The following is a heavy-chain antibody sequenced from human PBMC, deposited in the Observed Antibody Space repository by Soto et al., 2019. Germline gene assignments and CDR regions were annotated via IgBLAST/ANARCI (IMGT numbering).Heavy chain of an antibody. V-gene: IGHV3-23*01. CDR3: AREEACLDTARKKVYCYGMDV. CDR1: GFTFSSSA. Sequence: GGSLKLSCAASGFTFSSSAMSWVRQAPGKGLEWVSAISGSGGSTYYADSVKGRFTISRDNSKNTLYLQMDSLRAEDTAVYYYAREEACLDTARKKVYCYGMDVWAQAPTLTLPS. CDR2: ISGSGGST. J-gene: IGHJ6*02. D-gene: IGHD5-18*01.